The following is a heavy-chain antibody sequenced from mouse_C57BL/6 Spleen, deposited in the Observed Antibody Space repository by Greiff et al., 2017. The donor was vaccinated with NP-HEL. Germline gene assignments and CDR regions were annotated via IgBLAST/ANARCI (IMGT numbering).Heavy chain of an antibody. J-gene: IGHJ2*01. Sequence: VQLQQSGAELVMPGASVKLSCKASGYTFTSYWMHWVKQRPGQGLEWIGVIDPSDSYTNYNQKFKGKSTLTVDKSSSTAYMQLSSLTSEDSAVYYCARPVYYGSSYGNYFDYWGQGTTLTVSS. V-gene: IGHV1-69*01. D-gene: IGHD1-1*01. CDR1: GYTFTSYW. CDR2: IDPSDSYT. CDR3: ARPVYYGSSYGNYFDY.